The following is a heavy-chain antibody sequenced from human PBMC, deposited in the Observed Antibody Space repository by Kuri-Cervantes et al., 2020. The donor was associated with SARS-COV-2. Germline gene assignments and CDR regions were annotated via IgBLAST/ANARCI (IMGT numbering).Heavy chain of an antibody. CDR3: ARGTTPVYVSGPLWFHLDL. V-gene: IGHV4-59*01. Sequence: GSLRLSCAVFGGSFSGYQWGWIRQSPGKGLEWIGYISETGGTNYNPSLKSRVTMSVDISKNQFSLKMNSVNAADTAVYYCARGTTPVYVSGPLWFHLDLWGQGTLVTVSS. D-gene: IGHD3-10*01. CDR2: ISETGGT. J-gene: IGHJ5*02. CDR1: GGSFSGYQ.